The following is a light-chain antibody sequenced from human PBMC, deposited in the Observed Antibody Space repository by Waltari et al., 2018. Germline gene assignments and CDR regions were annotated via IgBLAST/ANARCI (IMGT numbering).Light chain of an antibody. CDR1: SGQSSNV. Sequence: QLVLTQSPSASASLGASVKLTCTLSSGQSSNVIAWLPQQPEKGPRYLMKVNSDGRHSKGDNSPARFSGSRSGTEHYLTISILQSEDEADYYCQTGGHGTWVFGGGTKLTVL. V-gene: IGLV4-69*01. CDR3: QTGGHGTWV. CDR2: VNSDGRH. J-gene: IGLJ3*02.